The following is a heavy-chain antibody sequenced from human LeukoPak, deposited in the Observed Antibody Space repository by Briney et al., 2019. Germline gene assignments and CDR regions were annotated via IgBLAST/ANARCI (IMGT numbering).Heavy chain of an antibody. V-gene: IGHV4-59*08. Sequence: SETLSLTCTVSGASISSYYWSWIRQPPGKGLEWIAYLYYSGITNYNPSLKSRVTTSVDTSKNQFSLNLSSVTAADTAVYYCARHWSTDPFDYWGPGTLVNVYS. CDR1: GASISSYY. J-gene: IGHJ4*02. CDR3: ARHWSTDPFDY. CDR2: LYYSGIT.